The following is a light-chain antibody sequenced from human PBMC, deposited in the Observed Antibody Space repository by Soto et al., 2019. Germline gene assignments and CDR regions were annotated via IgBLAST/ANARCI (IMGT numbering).Light chain of an antibody. V-gene: IGLV2-14*01. Sequence: QAARTQPGSVSGSPGQSITISCTGTSSDVGDYNYVSWYQQHPGKAPKLMIYEVSNRPSGVANRFSGSKSGNTASLTISGLQAEDEADYYCSSYTSSSTLHVFGTGTKVTVL. J-gene: IGLJ1*01. CDR3: SSYTSSSTLHV. CDR1: SSDVGDYNY. CDR2: EVS.